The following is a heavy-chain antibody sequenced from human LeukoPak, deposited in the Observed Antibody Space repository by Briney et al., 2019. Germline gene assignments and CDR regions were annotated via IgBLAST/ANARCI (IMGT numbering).Heavy chain of an antibody. Sequence: SETLSLTCAVSGYSISSGYYWGWIRQPPGKGLEWIGSTYHSGSTYYNPSLKSRVTISVDTSKNQFSLKLSSVTAADTAVYYCARLRHYYGPGSLNWFDPWGQGTLVTVSS. CDR3: ARLRHYYGPGSLNWFDP. D-gene: IGHD3-10*01. CDR2: TYHSGST. CDR1: GYSISSGYY. V-gene: IGHV4-38-2*01. J-gene: IGHJ5*02.